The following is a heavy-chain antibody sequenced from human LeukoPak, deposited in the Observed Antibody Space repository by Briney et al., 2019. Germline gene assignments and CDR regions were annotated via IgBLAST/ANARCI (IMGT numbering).Heavy chain of an antibody. V-gene: IGHV3-9*01. CDR3: AKVLGNHYYGMDV. CDR1: GFTFDDYA. CDR2: ISWNSGSI. Sequence: GGSLRLSCAASGFTFDDYAMHWVRQAPGKGLEWVSGISWNSGSIGYADSVKGRFTISRDNAKNSLYLQMNSLRAEDTALYYCAKVLGNHYYGMDVWGQGTTVTVSS. D-gene: IGHD2-15*01. J-gene: IGHJ6*02.